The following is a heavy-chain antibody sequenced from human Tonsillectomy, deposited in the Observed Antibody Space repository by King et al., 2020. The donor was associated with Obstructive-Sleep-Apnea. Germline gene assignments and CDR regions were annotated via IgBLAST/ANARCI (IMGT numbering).Heavy chain of an antibody. CDR3: ARERGNYYDSSGYDS. CDR2: IYYTGST. D-gene: IGHD3-22*01. J-gene: IGHJ5*01. V-gene: IGHV4-59*01. CDR1: GGSISSYY. Sequence: QLQESGPGLVKPSETLSLTCTVSGGSISSYYWSWIRQPPGKGLEWIGYIYYTGSTNYNPSLKSRVTISVDTSKNQFSLKLSSVTAADTAVYYCARERGNYYDSSGYDSWGQGTLVTVSS.